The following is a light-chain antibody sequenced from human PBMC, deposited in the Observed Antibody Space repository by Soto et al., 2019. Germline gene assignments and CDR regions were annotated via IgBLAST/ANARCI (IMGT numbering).Light chain of an antibody. V-gene: IGLV2-14*01. CDR3: SSYTSTSLVV. Sequence: QSALTQPASVSGSPGQSITISCTGTSSDVGGYKYVSWYQQHPGKAPKLMIYEVSNRPSGVCNRCSGSKSGNTASLTISGLQAEDEADYYCSSYTSTSLVVFGGGTKLTVL. CDR2: EVS. J-gene: IGLJ2*01. CDR1: SSDVGGYKY.